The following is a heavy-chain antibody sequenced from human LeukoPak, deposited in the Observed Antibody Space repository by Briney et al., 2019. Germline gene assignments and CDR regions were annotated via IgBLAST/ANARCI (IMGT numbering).Heavy chain of an antibody. CDR1: GFTFSSYA. V-gene: IGHV3-30-3*01. Sequence: PGGSLRLSCAASGFTFSSYAMHWVRQAPGKGLEWVAVISYDGSNKYYADSVKGRFTISRDNSKNTLYLQMNSLRAEDTAVYYCAKDSSSYPSRPDYWGQGTLVTVSS. D-gene: IGHD6-13*01. J-gene: IGHJ4*02. CDR3: AKDSSSYPSRPDY. CDR2: ISYDGSNK.